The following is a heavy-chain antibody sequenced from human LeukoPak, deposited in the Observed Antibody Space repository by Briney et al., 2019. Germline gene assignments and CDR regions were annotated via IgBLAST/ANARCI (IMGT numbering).Heavy chain of an antibody. Sequence: PSETLSLTCTVSGGSISSYYWSWIRQPPGKGLEWIGYIYYSGSTNYNPSLKSRVTISVDTSKNQFSLKLSSVTAADTAVYYCARLERVTTGKYYYYGMDVWGQGTTVTVSS. V-gene: IGHV4-59*12. D-gene: IGHD4-17*01. J-gene: IGHJ6*02. CDR3: ARLERVTTGKYYYYGMDV. CDR1: GGSISSYY. CDR2: IYYSGST.